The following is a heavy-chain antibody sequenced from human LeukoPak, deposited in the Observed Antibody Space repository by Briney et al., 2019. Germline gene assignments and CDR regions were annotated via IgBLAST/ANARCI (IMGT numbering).Heavy chain of an antibody. Sequence: ASVKVSCKASGGTFNSYAISWVRQAPGQGLEWMGGIIPIFGTANYAQKFQGRVTITADESTSTAYMELSSLRSEDTAAYYCARGGRYSSSWFLVAFDIWAQGTMVTVSS. CDR1: GGTFNSYA. J-gene: IGHJ3*02. CDR2: IIPIFGTA. D-gene: IGHD6-13*01. V-gene: IGHV1-69*13. CDR3: ARGGRYSSSWFLVAFDI.